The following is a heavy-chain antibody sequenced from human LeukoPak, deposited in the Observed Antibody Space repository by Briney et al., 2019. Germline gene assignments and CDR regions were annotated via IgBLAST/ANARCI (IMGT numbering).Heavy chain of an antibody. CDR3: ARHGLRGCTGGRCFTSFYYYGMDV. J-gene: IGHJ6*02. D-gene: IGHD2-8*02. Sequence: GEPLKISCTGSGYSFSDYWIGWVRQMPGKGLELLGIIFPGDFDIKYSPSFQGQVTISADRSINTAYLQWSSLKASDSAKYYCARHGLRGCTGGRCFTSFYYYGMDVWGLGTTVTVSS. CDR2: IFPGDFDI. V-gene: IGHV5-51*01. CDR1: GYSFSDYW.